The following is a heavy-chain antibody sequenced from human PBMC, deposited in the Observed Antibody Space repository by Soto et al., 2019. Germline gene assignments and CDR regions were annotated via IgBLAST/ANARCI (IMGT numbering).Heavy chain of an antibody. J-gene: IGHJ4*02. Sequence: PGGSLRLSCAASGFTFNTYAMSRVRQAPGKGPEWVSAISASGGSTYYADSVKGRFTISRDNSKNTLYLRMNSLRAEDTAVYYCAKDPTELRFLEWLPNYFHFWGQGTQVTVSS. D-gene: IGHD3-3*01. CDR3: AKDPTELRFLEWLPNYFHF. CDR2: ISASGGST. CDR1: GFTFNTYA. V-gene: IGHV3-23*01.